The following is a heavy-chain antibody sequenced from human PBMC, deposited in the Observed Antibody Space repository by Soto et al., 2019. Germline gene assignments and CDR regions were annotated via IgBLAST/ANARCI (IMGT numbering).Heavy chain of an antibody. D-gene: IGHD2-15*01. V-gene: IGHV1-69*01. J-gene: IGHJ4*02. CDR2: IIPIFGTP. CDR3: ARDRAPRGWSYLDL. CDR1: GGSFSDYA. Sequence: QVQLVQSGAEVKKPGSSVKISCKALGGSFSDYAISWVRQAPGQGLEWMGGIIPIFGTPNYGQKLQDRVTFTAHESTNTAYMELSRLTSEDMAVYYCARDRAPRGWSYLDLWGQGTQVTVSS.